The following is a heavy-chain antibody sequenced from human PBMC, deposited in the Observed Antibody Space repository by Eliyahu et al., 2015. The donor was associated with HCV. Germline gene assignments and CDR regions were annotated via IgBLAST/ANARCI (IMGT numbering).Heavy chain of an antibody. V-gene: IGHV3-49*03. CDR3: TRGSSGWSRLGFY. D-gene: IGHD6-19*01. CDR2: IRXKAYGGTT. J-gene: IGHJ4*02. Sequence: EVXLVESGGGLVQPXRSLRLSCTAXGFTXXDXAMXWFRQAPGKGLEWVGFIRXKAYGGTTEYAASVKGRFTISRDDSKSIAYLQMNSLKTEDTAVYYCTRGSSGWSRLGFYWGQGTLVTVSS. CDR1: GFTXXDXA.